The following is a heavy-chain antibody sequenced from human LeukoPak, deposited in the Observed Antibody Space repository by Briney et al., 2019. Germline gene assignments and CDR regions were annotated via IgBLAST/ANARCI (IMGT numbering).Heavy chain of an antibody. CDR1: GGSISSGGYY. CDR2: IYHSGST. D-gene: IGHD2-2*01. V-gene: IGHV4-30-2*01. J-gene: IGHJ3*02. CDR3: ARSPSPPAAMSAFDI. Sequence: SETLSLTCTVSGGSISSGGYYWRWIRQPPGKGLEWIGYIYHSGSTYYNPSLKSRVTISVDRSKNQFSLKLSSVTAADTAVYYCARSPSPPAAMSAFDIWGQGTMVTVSS.